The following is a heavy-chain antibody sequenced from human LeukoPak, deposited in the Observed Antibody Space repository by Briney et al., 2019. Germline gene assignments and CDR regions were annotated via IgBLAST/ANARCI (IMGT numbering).Heavy chain of an antibody. J-gene: IGHJ4*02. CDR1: GGSISSSSYY. V-gene: IGHV4-39*01. Sequence: SETLSLSCTVSGGSISSSSYYWGWVRQPPGKGLGWIGCIFFSGSTYYNPSLKSRVTISVDTSKNQFSLKLSSVTAADTAVYYCARLPARLLWFGPGDYSGQRNLVTVSS. CDR2: IFFSGST. CDR3: ARLPARLLWFGPGDY. D-gene: IGHD3-10*01.